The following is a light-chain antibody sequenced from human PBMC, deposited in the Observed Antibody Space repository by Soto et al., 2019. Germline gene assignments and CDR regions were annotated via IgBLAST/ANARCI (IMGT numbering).Light chain of an antibody. CDR1: QRVSSCY. CDR2: GAS. V-gene: IGKV3-20*01. Sequence: EIVLTQSPGSLSLSPGDRATLSCRASQRVSSCYLAWYQQKRGQPPRLLLYGASSRATGLPDRFSGSGSGTDFTLTISRLEPEDFAVYYCQQDDYAPITFGLGTTVEIK. J-gene: IGKJ2*01. CDR3: QQDDYAPIT.